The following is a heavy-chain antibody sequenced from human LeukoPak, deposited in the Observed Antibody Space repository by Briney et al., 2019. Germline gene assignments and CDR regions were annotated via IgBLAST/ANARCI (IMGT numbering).Heavy chain of an antibody. V-gene: IGHV1-69*04. Sequence: GASVKVSCKASGGTFSSYAISWVRQAPGQGLEWMGRIIPILGIANYAQKFQGRVTITADKSTSTAYMELSSLRSEDTAVYYCANVAAAGLYFDYWGQGTLVTVSS. CDR2: IIPILGIA. CDR3: ANVAAAGLYFDY. D-gene: IGHD6-13*01. J-gene: IGHJ4*02. CDR1: GGTFSSYA.